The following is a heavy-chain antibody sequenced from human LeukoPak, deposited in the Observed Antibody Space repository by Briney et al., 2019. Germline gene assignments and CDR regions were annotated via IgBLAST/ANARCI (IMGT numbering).Heavy chain of an antibody. CDR1: GYTFTGYY. CDR2: INPNSGGT. D-gene: IGHD1-7*01. Sequence: ASVKVSCKASGYTFTGYYMHWVRQAPGQGLEWMGWINPNSGGTNYAQKFQGRVTMTRDTSISTAYMELSRLRSDDTAVYYCARDHLEWNYDEDDAFDIWGQGTMVTVSS. V-gene: IGHV1-2*02. CDR3: ARDHLEWNYDEDDAFDI. J-gene: IGHJ3*02.